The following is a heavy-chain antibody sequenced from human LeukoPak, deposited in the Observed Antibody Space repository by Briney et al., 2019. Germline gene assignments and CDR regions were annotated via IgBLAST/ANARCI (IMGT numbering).Heavy chain of an antibody. CDR3: ASHIRPVGSVYEWFDS. Sequence: TSETLSLTCTVSGVSLRSSDYYWAWIRQTPGKGLEWFGNVYYTGSTYYNPSLKSRVTISVDTSKNQFSLRLTSVTAADTAVYYCASHIRPVGSVYEWFDSWGQGTLVTVSS. J-gene: IGHJ5*01. D-gene: IGHD5/OR15-5a*01. CDR2: VYYTGST. CDR1: GVSLRSSDYY. V-gene: IGHV4-39*01.